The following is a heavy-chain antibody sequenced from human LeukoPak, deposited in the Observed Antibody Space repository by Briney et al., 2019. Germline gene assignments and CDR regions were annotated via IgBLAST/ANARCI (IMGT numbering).Heavy chain of an antibody. CDR3: ARVPEYYYDSSGYYVDI. D-gene: IGHD3-22*01. Sequence: SETLSLTCTVSGGSISSYYWSWIRQPPGKGLEWIGYIYYSGSTNYNPSLKSRVTISVDTSKNQFSLKLSSVTAADTAVYYCARVPEYYYDSSGYYVDIWGQGTMVTVSS. CDR2: IYYSGST. CDR1: GGSISSYY. J-gene: IGHJ3*02. V-gene: IGHV4-59*01.